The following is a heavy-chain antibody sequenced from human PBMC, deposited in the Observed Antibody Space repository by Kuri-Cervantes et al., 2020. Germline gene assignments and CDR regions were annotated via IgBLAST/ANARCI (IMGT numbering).Heavy chain of an antibody. V-gene: IGHV4-61*08. CDR2: IYYSGNT. CDR3: ARGLRNYYGSGSYYKPTPRYYYIDV. D-gene: IGHD3-10*01. CDR1: GGSVSSGDYY. Sequence: GSLRLSCTVSGGSVSSGDYYWSWIRQPPGKGLEWIGYIYYSGNTNYNPSLKSRVTISVDTSKNQFSLKLSSVTAADTAVYYCARGLRNYYGSGSYYKPTPRYYYIDVWGKGTTVTVSS. J-gene: IGHJ6*03.